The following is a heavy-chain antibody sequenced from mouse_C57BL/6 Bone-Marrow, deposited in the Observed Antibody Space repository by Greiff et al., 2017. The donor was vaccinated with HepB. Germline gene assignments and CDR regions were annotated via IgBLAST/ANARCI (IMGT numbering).Heavy chain of an antibody. CDR2: IDPENGDT. CDR3: TCGWDFDV. Sequence: EVQGVESGAELVRPGASVKLSCTASGFNIKDDYMHWVKQRPEQGLEWIGWIDPENGDTEYASKFQGKATITADTSSNTAYLQLSSLTSEDTAVYYCTCGWDFDVWGTGTTVTVSS. D-gene: IGHD1-1*02. CDR1: GFNIKDDY. V-gene: IGHV14-4*01. J-gene: IGHJ1*03.